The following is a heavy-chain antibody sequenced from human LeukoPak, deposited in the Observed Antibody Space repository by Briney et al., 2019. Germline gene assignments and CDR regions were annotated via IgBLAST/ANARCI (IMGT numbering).Heavy chain of an antibody. CDR2: IRYDGSDT. Sequence: GGSLRLSCAASGFTFSSYGMHWVRQAPGKGLEWVSFIRYDGSDTYYADSVKGRFTISRDNSLYLQMNSLRTEDTAVYYCAKGGKASGWLDYWGQGTLVTVSS. V-gene: IGHV3-30*02. D-gene: IGHD6-19*01. CDR3: AKGGKASGWLDY. CDR1: GFTFSSYG. J-gene: IGHJ4*02.